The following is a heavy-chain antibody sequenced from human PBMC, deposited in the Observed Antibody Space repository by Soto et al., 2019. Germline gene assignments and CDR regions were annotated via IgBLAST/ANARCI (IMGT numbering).Heavy chain of an antibody. CDR1: GGSVSGYY. CDR2: IFYAGTT. D-gene: IGHD2-15*01. Sequence: SETLSLTCTVPGGSVSGYYWSWIRQPPGKGLEWLGYIFYAGTTLYNPSFQSRVSITVDTSKNQFSLKLSSVTAADTAVYYCTRHAIIPKLLDGMDVWGQGTTVTVSS. V-gene: IGHV4-59*02. J-gene: IGHJ6*02. CDR3: TRHAIIPKLLDGMDV.